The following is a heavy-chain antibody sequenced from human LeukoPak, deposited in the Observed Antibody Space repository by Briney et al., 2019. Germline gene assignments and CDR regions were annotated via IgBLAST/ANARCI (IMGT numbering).Heavy chain of an antibody. CDR2: IIPIFGTA. V-gene: IGHV1-69*06. CDR3: ARTGGKRITGAEKFDY. CDR1: GGTFSSYA. Sequence: GASVKVSCKASGGTFSSYAISWVRQAPGQGLEWMGGIIPIFGTANYAQKFQGRVTITADKSTSTVYMELSRLRSDDTAVYYCARTGGKRITGAEKFDYWGQGTLVTVSS. J-gene: IGHJ4*02. D-gene: IGHD1-14*01.